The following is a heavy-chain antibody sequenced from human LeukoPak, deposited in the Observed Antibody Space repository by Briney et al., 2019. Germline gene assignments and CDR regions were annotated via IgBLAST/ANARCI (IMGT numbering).Heavy chain of an antibody. V-gene: IGHV4-59*08. J-gene: IGHJ5*02. Sequence: SETLSLTCTVSGGSISSYYWSWIRQPPGKGLEWIGYIYYSGSTNYNPSLKSRVTISVDTSKNQFSLKLSSVTAADTAVYYCARRICSGGSCYSDSVGWFDPWGQGTLVTVSS. CDR1: GGSISSYY. CDR3: ARRICSGGSCYSDSVGWFDP. CDR2: IYYSGST. D-gene: IGHD2-15*01.